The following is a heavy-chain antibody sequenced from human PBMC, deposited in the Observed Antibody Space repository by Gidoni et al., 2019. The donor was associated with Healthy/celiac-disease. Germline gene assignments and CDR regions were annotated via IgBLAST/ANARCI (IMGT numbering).Heavy chain of an antibody. J-gene: IGHJ6*02. CDR1: GFTLSSYD. CDR2: ISYYGSNK. Sequence: QVQLVESGGGVVQPGRSLRLSCAASGFTLSSYDMHWVRQAPGKGLEWVAVISYYGSNKYYADSVKGRFTISRDNSKNTLYLQMNSLRAEDTAVYYCARGLGATTLGVYYGMDVWGQGTTVTVSS. D-gene: IGHD1-26*01. V-gene: IGHV3-30-3*01. CDR3: ARGLGATTLGVYYGMDV.